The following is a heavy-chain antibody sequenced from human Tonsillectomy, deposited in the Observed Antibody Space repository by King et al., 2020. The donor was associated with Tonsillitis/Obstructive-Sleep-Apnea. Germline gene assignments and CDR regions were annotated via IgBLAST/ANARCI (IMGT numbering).Heavy chain of an antibody. D-gene: IGHD3-10*01. CDR3: ARDMVLEAGGDAFDI. Sequence: VQLQESGPGLVKPSETLSLTCTVSGGSISSYYWSWIRQPPGKGLEWIGYVYFSGSTNHNPSLKSRVTISVDTSKNQFSLKLSSVTAADTAVYYCARDMVLEAGGDAFDICGQGTMVTVSS. CDR2: VYFSGST. V-gene: IGHV4-59*01. CDR1: GGSISSYY. J-gene: IGHJ3*02.